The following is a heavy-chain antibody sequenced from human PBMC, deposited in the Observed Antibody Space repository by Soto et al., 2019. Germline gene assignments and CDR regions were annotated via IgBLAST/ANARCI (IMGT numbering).Heavy chain of an antibody. J-gene: IGHJ6*02. CDR3: ARPMTTVTPYYYYYGMDV. CDR1: GGTFSSYA. Sequence: SVKVSCKASGGTFSSYAISWVRQAPGRGLEWMGGIIPIFGTANYAQKFQGRVTITADKSTSTAYMELSSLRSEDTAVYYCARPMTTVTPYYYYYGMDVWGQGTTVTVSS. D-gene: IGHD4-17*01. V-gene: IGHV1-69*06. CDR2: IIPIFGTA.